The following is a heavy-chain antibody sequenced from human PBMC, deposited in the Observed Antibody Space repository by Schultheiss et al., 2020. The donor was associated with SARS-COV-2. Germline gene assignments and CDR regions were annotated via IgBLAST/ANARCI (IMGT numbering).Heavy chain of an antibody. CDR1: GFTFSSYG. Sequence: GGSLRLSCAASGFTFSSYGMHWVRQAPGKGLEWVAVIWYDGSNKYYADSVKGRFTISRDNSKNTLYLQMNSLRAEDTAVYYCASVGSITMIVDWGQGTLVTVSS. CDR3: ASVGSITMIVD. CDR2: IWYDGSNK. D-gene: IGHD3-22*01. J-gene: IGHJ4*02. V-gene: IGHV3-33*01.